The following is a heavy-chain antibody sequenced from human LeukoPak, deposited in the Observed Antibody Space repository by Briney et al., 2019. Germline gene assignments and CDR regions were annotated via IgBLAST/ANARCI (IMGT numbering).Heavy chain of an antibody. J-gene: IGHJ5*02. V-gene: IGHV3-23*01. CDR2: ISDSGDRT. D-gene: IGHD4-17*01. Sequence: PGGSLRLSCAASGFTFTSHFMSWFRQAPGKGLEWIAAISDSGDRTVSVDSVKGRFTISRDNFNNILYLQMNSLGAGDTAVYYCARVVPDDYGDYERFDPWGQGTLVTVSS. CDR1: GFTFTSHF. CDR3: ARVVPDDYGDYERFDP.